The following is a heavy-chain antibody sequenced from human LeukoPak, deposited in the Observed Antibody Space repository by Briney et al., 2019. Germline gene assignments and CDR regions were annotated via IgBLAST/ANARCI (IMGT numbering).Heavy chain of an antibody. CDR2: ISAYNGNT. Sequence: ATVKVSCKASGYTFTDYYMHWVRQAPGQGLEWMGWISAYNGNTNYAQKLQGRVTMATDTSTSTAYMELRSLRSDDTAVYYCARYYDSSGYDHDYWGQGTLVTVSS. V-gene: IGHV1-18*04. D-gene: IGHD3-22*01. CDR3: ARYYDSSGYDHDY. CDR1: GYTFTDYY. J-gene: IGHJ4*02.